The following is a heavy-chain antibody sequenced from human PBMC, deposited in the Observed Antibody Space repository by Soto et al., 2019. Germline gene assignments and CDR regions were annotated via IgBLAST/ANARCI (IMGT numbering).Heavy chain of an antibody. V-gene: IGHV3-49*04. CDR2: IRSKAYGGTT. CDR3: TRSYYYDSSGYAR. Sequence: GGSLRLSCTASGFTFGDYAMSWVRQAPGKGLEWVGFIRSKAYGGTTEYAASVKGRFTISRDDSKSIAYLQMNSLKTEDTAVYYCTRSYYYDSSGYARWGQGTMVT. J-gene: IGHJ3*01. CDR1: GFTFGDYA. D-gene: IGHD3-22*01.